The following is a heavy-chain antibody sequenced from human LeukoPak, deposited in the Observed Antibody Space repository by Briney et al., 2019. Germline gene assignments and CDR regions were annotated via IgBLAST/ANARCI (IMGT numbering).Heavy chain of an antibody. CDR2: ISSSSSTI. CDR1: GFTFDDYA. Sequence: GGSLRLSCAASGFTFDDYAMHWVRQAPGKGLEWVSYISSSSSTIYYADSVKGRFTISRDNAKNSLYLQMNSLRAEDTAVYYCARESWGGATNLDYWGQGALVTVSS. J-gene: IGHJ4*02. CDR3: ARESWGGATNLDY. D-gene: IGHD1-26*01. V-gene: IGHV3-48*01.